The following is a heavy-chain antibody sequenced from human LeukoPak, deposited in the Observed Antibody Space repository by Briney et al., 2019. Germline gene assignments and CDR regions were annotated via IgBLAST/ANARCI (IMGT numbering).Heavy chain of an antibody. Sequence: GGSLRLSCAAPGFTFSSYGMHWVRQAPGKGLEWVAVISYDGSNKYYADSVKGRFTISRDNSKNTLYLQMNSLRAEDTAVYYCAKDRGSYRYYGMDVWGQGTTVTVSS. J-gene: IGHJ6*02. V-gene: IGHV3-30*18. CDR3: AKDRGSYRYYGMDV. D-gene: IGHD3-10*01. CDR1: GFTFSSYG. CDR2: ISYDGSNK.